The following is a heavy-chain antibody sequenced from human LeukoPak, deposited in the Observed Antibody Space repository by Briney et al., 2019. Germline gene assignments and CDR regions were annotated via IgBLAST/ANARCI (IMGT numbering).Heavy chain of an antibody. Sequence: GASVRVSCKASGYTFTTFDINWVRQAPGQGLEWMGWMSPNSGDTGYAQKFQGRVTITKNISISTAYMELSSLRSEDTAVYYCAREKSSTEGVFDYWGQGTLVTVSS. J-gene: IGHJ4*02. V-gene: IGHV1-8*03. D-gene: IGHD2-2*01. CDR3: AREKSSTEGVFDY. CDR2: MSPNSGDT. CDR1: GYTFTTFD.